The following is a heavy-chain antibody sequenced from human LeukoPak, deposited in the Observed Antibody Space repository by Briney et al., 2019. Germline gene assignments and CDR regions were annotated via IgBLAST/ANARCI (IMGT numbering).Heavy chain of an antibody. Sequence: SETLSLTCTVSGGSISPYYWSWIRQPPGKGLEWIGYIYCSGSTNYYPSLKSRVTISIEKSKNQFSLKLSSVTAADTAVFYCARRGISQGYYMDVWGKGTTVTISS. V-gene: IGHV4-59*08. D-gene: IGHD6-13*01. J-gene: IGHJ6*03. CDR2: IYCSGST. CDR1: GGSISPYY. CDR3: ARRGISQGYYMDV.